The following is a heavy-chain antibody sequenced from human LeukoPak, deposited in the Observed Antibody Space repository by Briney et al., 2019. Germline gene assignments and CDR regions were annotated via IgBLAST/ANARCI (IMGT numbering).Heavy chain of an antibody. Sequence: GGSLRLSCEASGFTFSSYDMHWVRQAPGKGLEWVAVISYDGSNKYYADSVKGRFTISRDNSKNTLYLQMNSLRAEDTAVYYCAKYGGIQLGDLYYYYYYMDVWGKGTTVTVSS. CDR3: AKYGGIQLGDLYYYYYYMDV. V-gene: IGHV3-30*18. CDR1: GFTFSSYD. J-gene: IGHJ6*03. D-gene: IGHD5-18*01. CDR2: ISYDGSNK.